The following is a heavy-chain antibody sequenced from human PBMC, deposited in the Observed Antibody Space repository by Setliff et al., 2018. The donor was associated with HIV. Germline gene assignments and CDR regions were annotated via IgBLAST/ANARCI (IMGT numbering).Heavy chain of an antibody. Sequence: SETLSLTCAVYGGSFSNYYWSWIRQPPGKGLEWIGEINHSGSTNYNPSLKSRVSISVDTSKNQFSLKLNSVTAADTAVYYCARQGLVLVPASIDWRLPPSPIDYWGQGALVTVSS. CDR3: ARQGLVLVPASIDWRLPPSPIDY. J-gene: IGHJ4*02. V-gene: IGHV4-34*01. CDR1: GGSFSNYY. CDR2: INHSGST. D-gene: IGHD2-2*01.